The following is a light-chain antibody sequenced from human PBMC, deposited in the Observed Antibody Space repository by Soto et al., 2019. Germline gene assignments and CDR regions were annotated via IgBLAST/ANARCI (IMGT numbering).Light chain of an antibody. J-gene: IGKJ1*01. V-gene: IGKV1-5*01. Sequence: DIQVTQSPSTLSASVGDRVTITCRASQSISSWLAWYQRKPGKAPKLLIYDASSLESGVPSRFSGSGSGTEFTLTISSLQPDDFATYYCQQYRGTFGQGTKVDIK. CDR3: QQYRGT. CDR2: DAS. CDR1: QSISSW.